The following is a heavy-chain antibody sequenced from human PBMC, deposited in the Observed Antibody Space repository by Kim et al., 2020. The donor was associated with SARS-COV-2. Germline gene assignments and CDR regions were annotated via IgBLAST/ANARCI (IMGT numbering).Heavy chain of an antibody. J-gene: IGHJ3*02. V-gene: IGHV4-39*01. CDR2: IYYSGST. CDR3: ARAAYCGGDCRNAVAVVADDFDI. CDR1: GGSISSSSYY. Sequence: SETLSLTCTVSGGSISSSSYYWGWIRQPPGKGLEWIGSIYYSGSTYYNPSLKSRVTISVDTSKNQFSLKLSSVTAADTAVYYCARAAYCGGDCRNAVAVVADDFDIWGQGTMVTVSS. D-gene: IGHD2-21*02.